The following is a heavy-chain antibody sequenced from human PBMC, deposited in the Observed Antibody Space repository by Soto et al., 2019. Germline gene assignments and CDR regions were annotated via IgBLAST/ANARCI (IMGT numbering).Heavy chain of an antibody. J-gene: IGHJ4*02. V-gene: IGHV1-2*04. CDR2: INPNSGGT. CDR3: ARGGDRYGSGSYYTNY. D-gene: IGHD3-10*01. CDR1: GYTFTGYY. Sequence: GASVKVSCKASGYTFTGYYMHWVRQAPGQGLEWMGWINPNSGGTNYAQKFQGWVTMTRDTSISTAYMELSRLRSDDTAVYYCARGGDRYGSGSYYTNYWGQGTLVTVSS.